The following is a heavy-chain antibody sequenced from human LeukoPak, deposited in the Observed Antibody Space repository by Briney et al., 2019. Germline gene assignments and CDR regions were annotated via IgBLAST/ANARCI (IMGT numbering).Heavy chain of an antibody. Sequence: SETLSLTCTVSGGSISSSSSYWGWIRQPPGKGLEWIGSIYYSGSTSYNPSLKSRVTISLDTSKNKFSLKLSSVTAADTAVYYCARVGYWYYGSGSYQYYFDYWGQGTLVTVSS. V-gene: IGHV4-39*07. CDR3: ARVGYWYYGSGSYQYYFDY. CDR1: GGSISSSSSY. CDR2: IYYSGST. D-gene: IGHD3-10*01. J-gene: IGHJ4*02.